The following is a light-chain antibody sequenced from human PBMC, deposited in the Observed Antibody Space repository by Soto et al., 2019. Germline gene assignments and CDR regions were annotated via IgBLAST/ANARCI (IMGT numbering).Light chain of an antibody. CDR1: SSDVGGYNY. V-gene: IGLV2-14*01. J-gene: IGLJ3*02. CDR2: EVS. Sequence: QSALTQPASVSGSPGQSITISCTGTSSDVGGYNYVSWYQQHPGKAPKLMIYEVSNRPSGVSNRFSGSKSGNTASLTISGLQAEDEADYYCSSYTSSSTRVFGGRTPLTVL. CDR3: SSYTSSSTRV.